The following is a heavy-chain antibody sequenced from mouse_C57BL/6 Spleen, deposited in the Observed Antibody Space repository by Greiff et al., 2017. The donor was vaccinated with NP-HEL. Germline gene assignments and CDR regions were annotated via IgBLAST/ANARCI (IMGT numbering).Heavy chain of an antibody. J-gene: IGHJ1*03. D-gene: IGHD2-4*01. CDR2: INPYNGGT. Sequence: EVQLVESGPVLVKPGASVKMSCKASGYTFTDYYMNWVKQSHGKSLEWIGVINPYNGGTSYNQKFKGKATLTVDKSSSTAYMELNSLTSEDSAVYYCARGAYDYDDGYWYFDVWGTGTTVTVSS. CDR1: GYTFTDYY. CDR3: ARGAYDYDDGYWYFDV. V-gene: IGHV1-19*01.